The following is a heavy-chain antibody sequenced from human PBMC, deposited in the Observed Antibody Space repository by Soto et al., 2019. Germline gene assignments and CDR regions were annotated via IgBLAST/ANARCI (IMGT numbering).Heavy chain of an antibody. V-gene: IGHV4-39*01. Sequence: QLQLQESGPGLVKPSETLSLTCTVSGGSVSSGSYYWGWIRQPPGKGLEWIGSIYYSGNTYYNPSLKSRVTISVDTSKNQFYLKLSSVTAADTAVYYCTRHVGGYYYYMDVWGKGTTVTVSS. J-gene: IGHJ6*03. CDR2: IYYSGNT. CDR3: TRHVGGYYYYMDV. D-gene: IGHD2-15*01. CDR1: GGSVSSGSYY.